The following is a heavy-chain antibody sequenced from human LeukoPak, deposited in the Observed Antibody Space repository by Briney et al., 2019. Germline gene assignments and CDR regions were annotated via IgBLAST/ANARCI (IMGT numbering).Heavy chain of an antibody. V-gene: IGHV3-21*01. CDR3: ARDLDARISCYSH. D-gene: IGHD2-15*01. J-gene: IGHJ4*02. CDR1: ACTFSTSS. Sequence: AGSLPLSCPATACTFSTSSLNWVRQVPGKGPDWVASIISCGRSIYYADSMKGRFSISRDNAKDLVSLQMDSLRAEDTAIYYCARDLDARISCYSHWGQGTLVTVSS. CDR2: IISCGRSI.